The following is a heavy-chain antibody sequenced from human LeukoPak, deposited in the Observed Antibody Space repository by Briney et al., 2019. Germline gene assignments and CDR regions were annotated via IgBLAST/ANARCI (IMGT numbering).Heavy chain of an antibody. CDR1: GFSLSTNGVG. D-gene: IGHD1-20*01. CDR2: IYWDDDK. V-gene: IGHV2-5*02. Sequence: SGPTLVKPTQTLTLTCTFSGFSLSTNGVGVGWIRQPPGKALEWLALIYWDDDKRYSPSLKTRLSITKDTSKYQVVLTMTNMGPVDTATYYCAHGGVTGTKYWGQGTLVTVSS. J-gene: IGHJ4*02. CDR3: AHGGVTGTKY.